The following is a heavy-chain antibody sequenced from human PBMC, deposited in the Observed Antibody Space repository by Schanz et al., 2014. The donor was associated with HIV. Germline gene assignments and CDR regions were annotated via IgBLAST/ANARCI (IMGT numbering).Heavy chain of an antibody. V-gene: IGHV3-30*02. D-gene: IGHD4-17*01. CDR1: GFTFRNFG. CDR3: AKDPTYGDYGGDAFDI. J-gene: IGHJ3*02. Sequence: VQLLESGGGLVQPGGSLRLSCAASGFTFRNFGMHWVRQVPGKGLEWVAVIRNDGTNKYYADSVKGRFTISRDNSKNTLYLQLNSLRAEDTAVYYCAKDPTYGDYGGDAFDIWGQGTMVTVSS. CDR2: IRNDGTNK.